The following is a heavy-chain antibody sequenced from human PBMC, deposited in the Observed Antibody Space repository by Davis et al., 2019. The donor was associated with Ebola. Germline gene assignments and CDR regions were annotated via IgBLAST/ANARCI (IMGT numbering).Heavy chain of an antibody. J-gene: IGHJ6*02. V-gene: IGHV1-69*13. CDR1: GGTFSSYA. CDR3: ASIRFGYCSGGSCYPYYYYYYGMDV. Sequence: SVKVSCKASGGTFSSYAISWVRQAPGQGLEWMGGIIPIFSTANYAQKFQGRVTITADESTSTAYMELSSLRSEDTAVYYCASIRFGYCSGGSCYPYYYYYYGMDVWGQGTTVTVSS. CDR2: IIPIFSTA. D-gene: IGHD2-15*01.